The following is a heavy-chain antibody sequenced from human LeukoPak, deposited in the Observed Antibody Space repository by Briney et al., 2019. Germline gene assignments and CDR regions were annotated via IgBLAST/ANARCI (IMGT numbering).Heavy chain of an antibody. CDR2: VKQDGSEK. D-gene: IGHD6-13*01. J-gene: IGHJ4*02. V-gene: IGHV3-7*04. CDR1: GFTFSRSW. CDR3: ARYGSIAAAGTYDY. Sequence: GGSLRLSCAASGFTFSRSWMSWVRQAPGKGLEWVANVKQDGSEKYYVDSVKGRFTITRDNAKNSLYLQMNSLRAEDTAVYYWARYGSIAAAGTYDYWGQGTLVTVSS.